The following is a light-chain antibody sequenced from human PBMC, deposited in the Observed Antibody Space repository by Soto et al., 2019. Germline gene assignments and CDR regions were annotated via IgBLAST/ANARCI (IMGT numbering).Light chain of an antibody. Sequence: IVSTQSPGALSLSPGERATRSCRASQSVSSSYLAWYQQKPGQAPRLLIYDTSTRATGVPARFSGSGSGTDFTLTISRLEPEDFAVYYCQQYGSSGTFGQGTKVDIK. CDR1: QSVSSSY. CDR2: DTS. V-gene: IGKV3-20*01. CDR3: QQYGSSGT. J-gene: IGKJ1*01.